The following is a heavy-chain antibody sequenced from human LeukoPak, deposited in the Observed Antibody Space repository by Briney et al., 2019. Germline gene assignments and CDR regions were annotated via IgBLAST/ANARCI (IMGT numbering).Heavy chain of an antibody. CDR1: GGSFSGYY. J-gene: IGHJ4*02. Sequence: SETLSLTCAVYGGSFSGYYWSWIRQPPGKGLEWIGEINHSGSTNYNPSLESRVTISVDTSKNQFSLKLSSVTAADTAVYYCARKGRRLLWFGESTPYYFDYWGQGTLVTVSS. CDR3: ARKGRRLLWFGESTPYYFDY. V-gene: IGHV4-34*01. CDR2: INHSGST. D-gene: IGHD3-10*01.